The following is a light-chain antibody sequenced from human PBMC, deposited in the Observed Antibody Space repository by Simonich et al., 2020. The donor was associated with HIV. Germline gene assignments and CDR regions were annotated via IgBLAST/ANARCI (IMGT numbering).Light chain of an antibody. CDR3: QQYFGPPPLT. V-gene: IGKV1-33*01. Sequence: DIQMTQSPSSLSASVGDRVIITCPASQDISNYLNWYQQKPGKAPELLIYDASNLETGVPSRFSGSGSGTDYTLTISSLQPEDFATYYCQQYFGPPPLTFGGGTKVEIK. J-gene: IGKJ4*01. CDR1: QDISNY. CDR2: DAS.